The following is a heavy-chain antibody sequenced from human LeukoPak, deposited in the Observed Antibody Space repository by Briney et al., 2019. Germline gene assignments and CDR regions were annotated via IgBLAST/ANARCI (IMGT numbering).Heavy chain of an antibody. D-gene: IGHD4-11*01. Sequence: GASVKVSCKASGYTFTSYGISWVRQAPGQGLEWMGWISAYSGNTNYAQKLQGRVTMTTDTSTSTAYMVLRSLRAEDTALYHCARKGLYSNSPYFDYWGQGTLVTVSS. V-gene: IGHV1-18*01. CDR3: ARKGLYSNSPYFDY. CDR1: GYTFTSYG. CDR2: ISAYSGNT. J-gene: IGHJ4*02.